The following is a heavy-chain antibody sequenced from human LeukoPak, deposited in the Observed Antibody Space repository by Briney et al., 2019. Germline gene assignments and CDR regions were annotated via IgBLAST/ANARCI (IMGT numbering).Heavy chain of an antibody. V-gene: IGHV1-69*06. Sequence: SVKVSCKASGGTFSSYAISWVRQAPGQGLEWMGGIISIFGTANYAQKFQGRVTITADKSTSTAYMELSSLRSEDTAVYYCATDLLASIIALFRQQLTDYWGQGTLVTVSS. CDR1: GGTFSSYA. CDR3: ATDLLASIIALFRQQLTDY. CDR2: IISIFGTA. D-gene: IGHD6-13*01. J-gene: IGHJ4*02.